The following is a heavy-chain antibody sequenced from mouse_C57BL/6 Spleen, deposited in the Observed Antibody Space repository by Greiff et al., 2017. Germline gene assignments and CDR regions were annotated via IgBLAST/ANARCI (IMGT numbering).Heavy chain of an antibody. V-gene: IGHV5-6*01. D-gene: IGHD2-4*01. CDR3: GIHRDYVGWAGFAY. J-gene: IGHJ3*01. CDR1: GFTFSSYG. Sequence: EVQGVEPGGDLVKPGGSLKLSCAASGFTFSSYGMSWVRQTPDKRLEWVATISSGGSYTYYPDSVKARFTISRDNAKNTLYLQMSSLKYEDTAMYYWGIHRDYVGWAGFAYWGQGTLVTVSA. CDR2: ISSGGSYT.